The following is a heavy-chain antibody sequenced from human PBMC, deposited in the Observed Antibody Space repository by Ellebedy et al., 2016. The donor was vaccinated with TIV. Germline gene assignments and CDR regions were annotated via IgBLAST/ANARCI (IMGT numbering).Heavy chain of an antibody. CDR3: ARRFTAHSYGFDV. D-gene: IGHD2-21*02. CDR2: IKQDGSEK. CDR1: GFTFNLYW. V-gene: IGHV3-7*01. Sequence: GESLKISXTASGFTFNLYWMTWVRLAPGKGLDWVANIKQDGSEKYYVDSVKGRFTISRDNTKNSLYLQMNSLRAEDTALYYCARRFTAHSYGFDVWGQGTGVTVSS. J-gene: IGHJ3*01.